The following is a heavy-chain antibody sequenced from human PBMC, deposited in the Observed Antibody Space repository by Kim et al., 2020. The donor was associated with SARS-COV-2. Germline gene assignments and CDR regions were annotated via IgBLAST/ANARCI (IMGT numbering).Heavy chain of an antibody. CDR3: TTQLERGAFDI. CDR2: T. Sequence: TDYTAPVKGRFTSSRDDSKNTLYLQMNSLKTEDTAVYYCTTQLERGAFDIWGQGTMVTVSS. J-gene: IGHJ3*02. D-gene: IGHD1-1*01. V-gene: IGHV3-15*01.